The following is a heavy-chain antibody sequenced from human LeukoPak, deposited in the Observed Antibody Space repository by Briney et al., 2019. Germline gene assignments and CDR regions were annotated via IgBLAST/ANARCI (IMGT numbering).Heavy chain of an antibody. CDR3: ARDHEGPQGGANSFDY. CDR1: GFTFSSYS. J-gene: IGHJ4*02. CDR2: ISSSGTYI. V-gene: IGHV3-21*01. Sequence: GGSLRLSCAASGFTFSSYSMNWVRQAPGKGLEWVSTISSSGTYIFYADSVKGRFTISRDNARNSLYLQMNSLRAEDTAVYYCARDHEGPQGGANSFDYWGQGTLVTVSA. D-gene: IGHD2-15*01.